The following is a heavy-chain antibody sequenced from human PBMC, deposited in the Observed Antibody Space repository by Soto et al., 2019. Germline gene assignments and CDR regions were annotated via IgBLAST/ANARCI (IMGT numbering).Heavy chain of an antibody. CDR3: AKDKPGSTYFDY. CDR1: GFTLSMNA. V-gene: IGHV3-23*01. D-gene: IGHD5-12*01. J-gene: IGHJ4*02. CDR2: ISARGDTT. Sequence: PGGSLRLSCPASGFTLSMNAMYWVRQAPGKGLEWVSGISARGDTTHYADSVKGRFTISRDTPKKPLYLQQNCLRAYNTVVYVCAKDKPGSTYFDYWGQGTLVTVSS.